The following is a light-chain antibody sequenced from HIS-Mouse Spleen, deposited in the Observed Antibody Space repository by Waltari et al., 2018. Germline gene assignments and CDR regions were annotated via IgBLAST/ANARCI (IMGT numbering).Light chain of an antibody. V-gene: IGKV1-33*01. CDR2: DAS. CDR3: QQYDNLPPVIT. J-gene: IGKJ5*01. Sequence: DIQMTQSPSSLSASVGDRVTITCQASQDISNYLNWYQQKPGKAPKLLIYDASNLETGAPSRFSGSGSGTDFTFTISSLQPEDIATYYCQQYDNLPPVITFGQGTRLEIK. CDR1: QDISNY.